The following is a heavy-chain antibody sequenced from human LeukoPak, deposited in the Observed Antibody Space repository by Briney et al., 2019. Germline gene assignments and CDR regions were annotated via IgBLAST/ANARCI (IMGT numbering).Heavy chain of an antibody. V-gene: IGHV4-30-2*01. CDR1: GGSISSGGYS. J-gene: IGHJ5*02. D-gene: IGHD3-22*01. Sequence: SQTLSLTCAVSGGSISSGGYSWSWIRQPPGKGLEWIGNIYHSGSTYYNPSLKSRVTILVDRSKNQFSLKLSSVTAADTAVYYCASGARDYFDSSGSRSWFDPWGQGTLLTVSS. CDR2: IYHSGST. CDR3: ASGARDYFDSSGSRSWFDP.